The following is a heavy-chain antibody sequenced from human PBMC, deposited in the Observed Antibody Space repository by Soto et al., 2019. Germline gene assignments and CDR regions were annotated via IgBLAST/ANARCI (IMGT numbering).Heavy chain of an antibody. J-gene: IGHJ6*02. CDR1: GYSFTSYW. D-gene: IGHD2-2*01. V-gene: IGHV5-10-1*01. CDR3: ARLGDIVVVPAAPPGYYYGMDV. Sequence: PGESLKISCNGSGYSFTSYWISWVRQMPWKGLEWMGRIDPSDSYTNYSPSFQGHVTISADKSISTAYLQWSSLKASDTAMYYSARLGDIVVVPAAPPGYYYGMDVWGQGTTVTVSS. CDR2: IDPSDSYT.